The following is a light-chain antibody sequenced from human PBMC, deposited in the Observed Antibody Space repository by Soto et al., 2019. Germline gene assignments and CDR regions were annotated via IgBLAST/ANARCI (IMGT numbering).Light chain of an antibody. V-gene: IGKV4-1*01. Sequence: DIVMTQSPDSLAVALGEGATINCKSSQSVLYTSNNKNFLAWYQQKLGQPPRLLIYWASSRESGVPDRFSGSGSGTDFTLTISSLQAADVALYYCQQYYSHPVTFGGGTKVEIK. CDR3: QQYYSHPVT. CDR1: QSVLYTSNNKNF. CDR2: WAS. J-gene: IGKJ4*01.